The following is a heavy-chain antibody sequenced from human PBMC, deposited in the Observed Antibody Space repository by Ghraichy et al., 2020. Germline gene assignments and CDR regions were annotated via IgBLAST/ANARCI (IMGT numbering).Heavy chain of an antibody. J-gene: IGHJ6*02. CDR2: ISRSGGTI. Sequence: SCAASGFTLSTYEMNWVRQAPGKGLEWVSYISRSGGTIYYADSVRGRFTISRDNAKNSLYLQMNSLRAEDTAVYYCASRGRLPMDVWGQGTTVTVSS. V-gene: IGHV3-48*03. CDR1: GFTLSTYE. CDR3: ASRGRLPMDV. D-gene: IGHD1-26*01.